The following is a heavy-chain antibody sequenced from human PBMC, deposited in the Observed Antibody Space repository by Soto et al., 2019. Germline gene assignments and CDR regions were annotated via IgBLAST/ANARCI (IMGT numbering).Heavy chain of an antibody. D-gene: IGHD3-22*01. CDR3: ARDSYYDSSGYCAY. J-gene: IGHJ4*02. CDR1: GFTFSSYG. Sequence: GGSLRLSCAASGFTFSSYGMHWVRLAPGKGLEWVALIWNDGTNAYYADSVKGRFNISRDNSKNTLYLQMNSLRAEDTAVYFCARDSYYDSSGYCAYWGQGTLVTVSS. CDR2: IWNDGTNA. V-gene: IGHV3-33*01.